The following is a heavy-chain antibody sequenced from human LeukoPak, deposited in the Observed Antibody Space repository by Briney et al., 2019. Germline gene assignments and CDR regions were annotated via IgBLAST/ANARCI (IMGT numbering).Heavy chain of an antibody. D-gene: IGHD5-18*01. CDR1: GFTFSSYA. Sequence: GGSLRLSCAASGFTFSSYAMSWVRQAPGKGLEWVSAISGSGGSTYYADSVKGRFTISRDNSKNTLYLQMNSLRAEDTAVYYCANDGGYSYGRPFDYWGQGTLATVSS. CDR3: ANDGGYSYGRPFDY. CDR2: ISGSGGST. V-gene: IGHV3-23*01. J-gene: IGHJ4*02.